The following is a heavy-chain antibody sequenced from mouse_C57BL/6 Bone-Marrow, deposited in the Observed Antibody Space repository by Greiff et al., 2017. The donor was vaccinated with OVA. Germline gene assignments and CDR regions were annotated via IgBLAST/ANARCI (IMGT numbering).Heavy chain of an antibody. CDR1: GFTFSSYA. CDR2: ISSGGDYI. Sequence: EVQLVESGAGLVKPGGSLKLSCAASGFTFSSYAMSWVRQTPEKRLEWVAYISSGGDYIYYADTVKGRFTISRDNARNTLYLQMSSLKSEDTAMYYCTRGGGYYYGSSPYWYFDVWGTGTTVTVSS. J-gene: IGHJ1*03. V-gene: IGHV5-9-1*02. D-gene: IGHD1-1*01. CDR3: TRGGGYYYGSSPYWYFDV.